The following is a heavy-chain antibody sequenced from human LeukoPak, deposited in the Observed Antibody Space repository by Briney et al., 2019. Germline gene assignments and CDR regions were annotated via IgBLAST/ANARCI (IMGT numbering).Heavy chain of an antibody. D-gene: IGHD3-10*01. CDR2: IIPIFGTA. V-gene: IGHV1-69*05. CDR3: ARVIRGVIGNYYYYGMDV. CDR1: GGTFNSYA. J-gene: IGHJ6*02. Sequence: GSSVKVSCKASGGTFNSYAISWVRQAPGQGLEWMGGIIPIFGTANYAQKFQGRVTITTDESTSTAYMELSSLRSEDTAVYYCARVIRGVIGNYYYYGMDVWGQGTTVTVSS.